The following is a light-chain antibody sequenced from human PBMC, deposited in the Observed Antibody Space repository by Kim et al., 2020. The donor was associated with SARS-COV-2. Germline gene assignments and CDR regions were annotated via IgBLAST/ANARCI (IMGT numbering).Light chain of an antibody. CDR1: ALPTQY. CDR2: KDT. V-gene: IGLV3-25*03. J-gene: IGLJ2*01. Sequence: PGQTARITCSGDALPTQYAYWYQQKPGQPPVLVIYKDTERPSGIPERFSGSSSGTIVTLTIGGVQAEDEADYYCQSADSSDSYVVFGGGTQLTVL. CDR3: QSADSSDSYVV.